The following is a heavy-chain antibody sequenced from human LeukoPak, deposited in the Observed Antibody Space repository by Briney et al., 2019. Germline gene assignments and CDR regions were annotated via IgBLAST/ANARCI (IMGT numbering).Heavy chain of an antibody. CDR1: GGSISSYY. Sequence: SETLSLTCTVSGGSISSYYWSWIRQPPGKGLEWFGYIYYSGSTNYNPSLKSRVTISVDTSKNQFSLKLSSVTAADTAVYYCARVTNYYDSSGYFYWGQGTLVTVSS. CDR3: ARVTNYYDSSGYFY. V-gene: IGHV4-59*08. CDR2: IYYSGST. J-gene: IGHJ4*02. D-gene: IGHD3-22*01.